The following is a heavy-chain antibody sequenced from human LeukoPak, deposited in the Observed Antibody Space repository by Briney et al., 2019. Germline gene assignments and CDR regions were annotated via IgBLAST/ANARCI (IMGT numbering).Heavy chain of an antibody. CDR1: GGSISSYY. J-gene: IGHJ4*02. Sequence: SETLSLTCTVSGGSISSYYWSWIRQPPGKGLEWIGYIYYSGSTNYNPSLKSRVTISVDTSKNQFSLKLSSVTAADTAVYYCARDSSYYDSSGYYLMGFDYWGQGTLVTVSS. CDR2: IYYSGST. D-gene: IGHD3-22*01. V-gene: IGHV4-59*01. CDR3: ARDSSYYDSSGYYLMGFDY.